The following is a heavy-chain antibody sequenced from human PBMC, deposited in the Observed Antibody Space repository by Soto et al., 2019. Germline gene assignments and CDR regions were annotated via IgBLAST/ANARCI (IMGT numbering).Heavy chain of an antibody. Sequence: SVRLSCAASGFTFSSYGMHWVRQAPCKGLEWVAVIWYDGSNKYYADSVKGRFTISRDNSKNTLYLQMNSLRAEDTAVYYYARDGYCSGGSCLTGYYYYGMDVWGQGTTVTVSS. D-gene: IGHD2-15*01. V-gene: IGHV3-33*01. J-gene: IGHJ6*02. CDR2: IWYDGSNK. CDR1: GFTFSSYG. CDR3: ARDGYCSGGSCLTGYYYYGMDV.